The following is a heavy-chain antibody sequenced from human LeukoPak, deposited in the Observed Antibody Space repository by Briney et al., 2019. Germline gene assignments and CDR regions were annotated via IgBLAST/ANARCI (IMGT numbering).Heavy chain of an antibody. CDR1: GGTFSNCA. D-gene: IGHD4-23*01. J-gene: IGHJ4*02. CDR2: IIPIFGTA. V-gene: IGHV1-69*13. CDR3: ARGWLAETTVVTPYNY. Sequence: SVKVSCTTSGGTFSNCAISWVRQAPGQGLEWLGGIIPIFGTAHYAQKFQGRVTITADESTSTAYMELSSLRSGDTAVYYCARGWLAETTVVTPYNYWGQGTMVTVSS.